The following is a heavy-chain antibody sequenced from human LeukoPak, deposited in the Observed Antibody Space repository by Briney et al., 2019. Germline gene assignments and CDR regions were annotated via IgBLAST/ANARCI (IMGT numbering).Heavy chain of an antibody. CDR3: AREEEYYDYVWGSYRSGFDY. J-gene: IGHJ4*02. CDR1: GYTFTGYY. Sequence: ASVKVSCKASGYTFTGYYMHWVRQAPGQGLEWMGWINPNSGGTNYAQKFQGRVTMTRDTSISTAYMELSRLRSDDTAVYYCAREEEYYDYVWGSYRSGFDYWGQGTLVTVSS. V-gene: IGHV1-2*02. CDR2: INPNSGGT. D-gene: IGHD3-16*02.